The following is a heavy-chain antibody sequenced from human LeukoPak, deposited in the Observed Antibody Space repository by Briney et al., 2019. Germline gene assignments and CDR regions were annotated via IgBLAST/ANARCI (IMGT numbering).Heavy chain of an antibody. CDR2: IDTSGNT. Sequence: SETLSLTCTVSGGSISSYYRSWIRQPAGKGLEWIGRIDTSGNTNYKPSLKSRVTMSVDTSKNQFSLRLRSVTAADTAVYYCARVTGYMIEDYFDYWGQGTLVTVSS. J-gene: IGHJ4*02. D-gene: IGHD3-22*01. CDR3: ARVTGYMIEDYFDY. CDR1: GGSISSYY. V-gene: IGHV4-4*07.